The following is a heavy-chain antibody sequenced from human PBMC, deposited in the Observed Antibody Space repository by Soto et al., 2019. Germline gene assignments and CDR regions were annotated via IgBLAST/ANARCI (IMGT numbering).Heavy chain of an antibody. D-gene: IGHD6-13*01. J-gene: IGHJ4*02. V-gene: IGHV2-5*01. CDR1: GFSLSTSGVG. CDR2: VYWSDDK. CDR3: AHFRGRSGSSNHRPXNY. Sequence: SGPTLVNPTQTLTLTCTFSGFSLSTSGVGVGWIRQPPGKALEWLALVYWSDDKRYRPSLNSRLTITKDTSKNQVVLTMTNMDPVDTATYFCAHFRGRSGSSNHRPXNYWGQGTLVTVS.